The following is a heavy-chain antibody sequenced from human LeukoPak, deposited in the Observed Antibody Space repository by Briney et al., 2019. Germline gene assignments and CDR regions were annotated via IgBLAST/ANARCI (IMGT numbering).Heavy chain of an antibody. CDR1: GYTFTSYY. Sequence: GASVKVSCKASGYTFTSYYMHWVRQAPGQGLEWMGIINPSGGSTSYAQKFQGRVTMTRDTSTSTVYMELSSLRSEDTAVYYCARDPLTYYYGSGSYPTNYHYYGMDVWGQGTTVTVSS. J-gene: IGHJ6*02. CDR2: INPSGGST. V-gene: IGHV1-46*01. CDR3: ARDPLTYYYGSGSYPTNYHYYGMDV. D-gene: IGHD3-10*01.